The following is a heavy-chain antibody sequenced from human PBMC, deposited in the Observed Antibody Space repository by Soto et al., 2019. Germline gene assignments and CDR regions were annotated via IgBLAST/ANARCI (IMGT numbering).Heavy chain of an antibody. CDR2: ISYDGSGK. Sequence: PGGSLRVSWVASGFTFSSYGIHWVRQAPGKGLEWVAVISYDGSGKYYADSVKGRFTISRDSSKNTVSLEMTSLRAEDTAVYYCAKGGRQWLVTSDFNYWGQGALVTVSS. CDR1: GFTFSSYG. V-gene: IGHV3-30*18. J-gene: IGHJ4*02. D-gene: IGHD6-19*01. CDR3: AKGGRQWLVTSDFNY.